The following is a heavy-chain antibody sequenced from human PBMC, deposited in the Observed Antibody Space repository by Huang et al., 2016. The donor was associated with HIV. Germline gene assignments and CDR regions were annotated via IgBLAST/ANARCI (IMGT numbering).Heavy chain of an antibody. CDR3: VRAKEKGYDFWSGYRY. Sequence: EVELAESGGGSVRPGQSLRLSCVGSGFIFSDYGRHWVRQIPGKGRMWVARIESDGSSTSYADSVKGRFTIYRDNAKNTVYLQMSSLRVDDTAVYYCVRAKEKGYDFWSGYRYWGQGVQVTVSS. D-gene: IGHD3-3*01. CDR1: GFIFSDYG. CDR2: IESDGSST. V-gene: IGHV3-74*02. J-gene: IGHJ4*01.